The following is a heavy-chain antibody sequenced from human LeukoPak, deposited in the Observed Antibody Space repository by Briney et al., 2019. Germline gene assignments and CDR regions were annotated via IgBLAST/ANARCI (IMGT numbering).Heavy chain of an antibody. CDR1: GFTFSSYG. D-gene: IGHD3-10*01. CDR2: IWYDGSNK. Sequence: GGSLRLSCAASGFTFSSYGMHWVRQAPGKGLEWVAVIWYDGSNKYYGDSVKGRFTISRDSSKNTLYLQMNSLRAEDTAVYYCARDPSAYYGSGSYYSYGVDVWGQGTTVTVSS. CDR3: ARDPSAYYGSGSYYSYGVDV. J-gene: IGHJ6*02. V-gene: IGHV3-33*01.